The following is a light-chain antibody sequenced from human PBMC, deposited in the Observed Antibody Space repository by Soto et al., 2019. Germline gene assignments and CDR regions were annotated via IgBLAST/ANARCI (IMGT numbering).Light chain of an antibody. CDR2: EVS. V-gene: IGLV2-14*01. CDR1: SSDVGGYDF. CDR3: CSHAGDSVV. J-gene: IGLJ1*01. Sequence: QSALTQPASVSGSPGQSITISCTGTSSDVGGYDFVSWYQHHPGKAPKLIIYEVSTRPSGVSNRFSGSKSGNTASLTISGLQAEDESDYYCCSHAGDSVVFGTGTKVTVL.